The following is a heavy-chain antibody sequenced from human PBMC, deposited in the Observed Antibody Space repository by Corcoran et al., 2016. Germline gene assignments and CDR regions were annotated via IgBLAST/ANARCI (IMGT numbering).Heavy chain of an antibody. D-gene: IGHD1-26*01. CDR2: AYYRSKWYN. CDR3: ARDPPWALSVFDS. CDR1: GDSVSSNSAT. Sequence: QVQLQQSGPGLVKPSHTLSLTCVISGDSVSSNSATWNWIRQSPSRGPDWLGRAYYRSKWYNEYAVSVKGRITISPDTSKNQFSLQLNSVTPEDTAVYYCARDPPWALSVFDSWGQGTLVTVSS. J-gene: IGHJ5*01. V-gene: IGHV6-1*01.